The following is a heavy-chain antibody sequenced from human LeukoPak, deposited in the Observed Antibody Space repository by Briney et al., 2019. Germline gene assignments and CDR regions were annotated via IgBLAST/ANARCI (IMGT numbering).Heavy chain of an antibody. Sequence: ASVKVSCKASVCTFIGYYLHWVRQAPGQGLEWMGWINPNSGGTNYAQKFQGRVTMTRDTSISTACMELSRLRSDDTAVYYCARDPHYVLRFLEWLPQADYYYYYMDVWGKGTTVTVSS. CDR3: ARDPHYVLRFLEWLPQADYYYYYMDV. J-gene: IGHJ6*03. CDR2: INPNSGGT. D-gene: IGHD3-3*01. V-gene: IGHV1-2*02. CDR1: VCTFIGYY.